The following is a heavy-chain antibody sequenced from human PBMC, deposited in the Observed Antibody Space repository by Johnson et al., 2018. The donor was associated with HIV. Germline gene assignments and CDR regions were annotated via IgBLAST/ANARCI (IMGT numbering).Heavy chain of an antibody. CDR1: GFTFSSYG. D-gene: IGHD6-6*01. CDR2: IWYDGSNK. CDR3: AKDKEYSSSTGAFDI. Sequence: QVHLVESGGGLVLPGGSLRLSCVGSGFTFSSYGMHWVRQAPGKGLEWVAVIWYDGSNKYYADSVKGRFTISRDNSKNTLYLQMNSLRAEDTAVYYCAKDKEYSSSTGAFDIWGQGTMVTVSS. J-gene: IGHJ3*02. V-gene: IGHV3-33*06.